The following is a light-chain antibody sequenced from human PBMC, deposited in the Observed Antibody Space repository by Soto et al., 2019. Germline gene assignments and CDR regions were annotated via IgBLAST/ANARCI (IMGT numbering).Light chain of an antibody. CDR1: QTVGGN. Sequence: EIVMTQSPATLSVSPGESATLTCRASQTVGGNLAWYQQKPGQAPRLLIYGASTRATGIPARFSGSGSGTEFTLTISSVQSEDFAVYHCQQCVNWPLLTLGGGTKVELK. V-gene: IGKV3-15*01. J-gene: IGKJ4*01. CDR2: GAS. CDR3: QQCVNWPLLT.